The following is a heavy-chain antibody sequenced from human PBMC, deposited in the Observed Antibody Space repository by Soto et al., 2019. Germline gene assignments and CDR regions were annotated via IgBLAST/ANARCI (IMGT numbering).Heavy chain of an antibody. CDR1: GFTFSSNY. CDR3: AREARYSSSWEGNY. D-gene: IGHD6-13*01. J-gene: IGHJ4*02. CDR2: INSRGST. V-gene: IGHV3-53*02. Sequence: EVQLVETGGGLIQPGGSLRLSCAASGFTFSSNYMSWVRQAPGKGLEWVSDINSRGSTYYPDSVKGRFTISRDNSKNTLYLQMNSLRAEDTAVYYCAREARYSSSWEGNYWGQGTLVTVSS.